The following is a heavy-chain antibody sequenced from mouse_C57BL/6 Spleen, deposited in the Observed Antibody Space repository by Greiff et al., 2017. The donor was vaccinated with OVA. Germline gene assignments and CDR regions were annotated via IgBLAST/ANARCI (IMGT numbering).Heavy chain of an antibody. CDR1: GYTFTDYN. Sequence: DVQLQESGPELVKPGASVKMSCKASGYTFTDYNMHWVKQSHGKSLEWIGYINPNNGGTSYNQKFKGKATLTVNKSSSTAYMELRSLTSEDSAVYYCARGSNFHAMDYWGQGTSVTVSS. CDR3: ARGSNFHAMDY. V-gene: IGHV1-22*01. J-gene: IGHJ4*01. CDR2: INPNNGGT. D-gene: IGHD2-5*01.